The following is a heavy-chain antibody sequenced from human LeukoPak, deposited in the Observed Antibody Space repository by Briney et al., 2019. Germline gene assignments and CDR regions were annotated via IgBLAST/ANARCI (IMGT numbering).Heavy chain of an antibody. CDR3: ASGYIAYYDSSGYQFDY. V-gene: IGHV1-2*02. CDR2: INPNSGGT. CDR1: GYTFTGYY. J-gene: IGHJ4*02. D-gene: IGHD3-22*01. Sequence: ASVKVSCKASGYTFTGYYMHWVRQAPGQGLEWMGWINPNSGGTNYAQKFQGRVTITAGKSTSTAYMELSSLRSEDTAVYYCASGYIAYYDSSGYQFDYWGQGTLVTVSS.